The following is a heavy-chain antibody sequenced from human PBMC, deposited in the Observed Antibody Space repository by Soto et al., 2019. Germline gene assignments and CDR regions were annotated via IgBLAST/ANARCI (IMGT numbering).Heavy chain of an antibody. J-gene: IGHJ6*02. CDR3: ARSPRYFYGLDV. CDR1: GGSISSGGNS. Sequence: SETLSLTCAVSGGSISSGGNSWSWIRQPPGKGLEWIGCIYHSETTYYNPSLKSRVTISVDRSKNQFSLKLTSVTAADAAVYYCARSPRYFYGLDVWGQGTTVTVSS. CDR2: IYHSETT. V-gene: IGHV4-30-2*01.